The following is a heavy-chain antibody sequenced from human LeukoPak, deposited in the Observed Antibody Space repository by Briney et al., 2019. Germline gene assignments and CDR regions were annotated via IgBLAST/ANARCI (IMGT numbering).Heavy chain of an antibody. CDR2: ISGSCGST. CDR1: GFPFCSFA. Sequence: PGGPLRLPCAASGFPFCSFAVSWVRRAPGKGLEWVSGISGSCGSTYYADSVKGRFTISRDNSKNTLYLQMNSLRAEDTAVYSCAKSSHAFGAFDVWGQGTMVTVSS. CDR3: AKSSHAFGAFDV. J-gene: IGHJ3*01. V-gene: IGHV3-23*01. D-gene: IGHD3-16*01.